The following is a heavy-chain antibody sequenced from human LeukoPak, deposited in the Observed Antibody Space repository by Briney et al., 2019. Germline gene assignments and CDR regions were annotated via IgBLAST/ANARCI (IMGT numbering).Heavy chain of an antibody. Sequence: SETLSLTCTVSGGSISSYYWSWLRQPPGKGLEWIGYIYYSGSTNYNSSLKSRVTISVDTSKNQFSLKLSSVTAADTAVYYCARGGSFYDGSGRSDCWGQGTLVTVSS. J-gene: IGHJ4*02. CDR3: ARGGSFYDGSGRSDC. V-gene: IGHV4-59*01. CDR2: IYYSGST. CDR1: GGSISSYY. D-gene: IGHD3-22*01.